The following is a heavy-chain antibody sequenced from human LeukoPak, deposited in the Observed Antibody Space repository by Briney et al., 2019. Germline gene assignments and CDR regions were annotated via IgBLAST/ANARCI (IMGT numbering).Heavy chain of an antibody. CDR3: AKGIAVAAISPSDY. Sequence: GGSLRLSCAASGFTFSSYWMHWVRQAPGKGLVWVSRINSDGSSTSYADSVKGRFTISRDNAKNTLYLQMNSLRAEDTAVYYCAKGIAVAAISPSDYWGQGTLVTVSS. CDR1: GFTFSSYW. D-gene: IGHD6-19*01. J-gene: IGHJ4*02. CDR2: INSDGSST. V-gene: IGHV3-74*01.